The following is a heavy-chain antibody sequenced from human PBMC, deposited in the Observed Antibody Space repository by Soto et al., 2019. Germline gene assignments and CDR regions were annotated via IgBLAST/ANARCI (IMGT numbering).Heavy chain of an antibody. V-gene: IGHV3-30*18. CDR2: ISYDGSNK. J-gene: IGHJ4*02. Sequence: QVQLVESGGGVVQPGRSLRLSCAASGFTFSSYGMHWVRQAPGKGLEWVAVISYDGSNKYYADSVKGRFTISRDNSKNTLYLQMTSLRAEDTAVYYCAKAPGDGSFHYWGQGTLVTVSS. CDR3: AKAPGDGSFHY. CDR1: GFTFSSYG. D-gene: IGHD7-27*01.